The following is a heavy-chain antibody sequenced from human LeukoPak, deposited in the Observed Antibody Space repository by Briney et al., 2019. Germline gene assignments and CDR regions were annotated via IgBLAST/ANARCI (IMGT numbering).Heavy chain of an antibody. CDR2: IYPGDSDT. CDR3: ARHRYCSGGSCYSDY. D-gene: IGHD2-15*01. J-gene: IGHJ4*02. Sequence: GESLKISCKGSGYSFTNYWIAWVRQMPGKGLEWMGIIYPGDSDTRYSPSFQGQVTISADKSISTAYLQWSSLKASDTAMYYCARHRYCSGGSCYSDYWGQGTLVTVSS. CDR1: GYSFTNYW. V-gene: IGHV5-51*01.